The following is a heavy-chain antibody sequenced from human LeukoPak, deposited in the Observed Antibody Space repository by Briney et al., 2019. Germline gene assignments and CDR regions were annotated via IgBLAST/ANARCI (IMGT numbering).Heavy chain of an antibody. V-gene: IGHV4-39*07. J-gene: IGHJ4*02. Sequence: PSETLSLTCTVSGGSISSSNYYWGWIRQPPGKGLEWIGSMYYSGSTYYNPSLKSRVTISVDTSKNQFSLKLSSVTAADTAVYYCATHSSGYSEGFVDWGQGTLVTVSS. CDR1: GGSISSSNYY. D-gene: IGHD3-22*01. CDR3: ATHSSGYSEGFVD. CDR2: MYYSGST.